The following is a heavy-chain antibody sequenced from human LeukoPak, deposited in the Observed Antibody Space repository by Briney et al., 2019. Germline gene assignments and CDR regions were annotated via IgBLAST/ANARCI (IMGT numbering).Heavy chain of an antibody. CDR3: ARDPGDYVGNDAFDI. V-gene: IGHV3-33*08. CDR2: IWYEGSKK. Sequence: GGSLRLSCAASGFTFSNAWMSWVRQAPGKGLEWVAVIWYEGSKKYYADTVKGRFTVSRDNSKNTVYLQMNRLHAEDTAVSYCARDPGDYVGNDAFDIWGQGTMVTVSS. D-gene: IGHD4-17*01. J-gene: IGHJ3*02. CDR1: GFTFSNAW.